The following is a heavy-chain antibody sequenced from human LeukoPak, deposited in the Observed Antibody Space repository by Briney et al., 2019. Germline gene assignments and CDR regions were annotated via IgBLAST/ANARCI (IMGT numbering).Heavy chain of an antibody. D-gene: IGHD3-22*01. CDR1: GYTFTSYD. J-gene: IGHJ5*02. Sequence: ASVKVSCKASGYTFTSYDINWVRQATGQGLEWMGWMNPNSGNTGYAQKFQGRVTITRNTSISTAYMELSSLRSEDTAVYYCARDWPSSGYHNWFDPWGQGTLVTVSS. V-gene: IGHV1-8*03. CDR2: MNPNSGNT. CDR3: ARDWPSSGYHNWFDP.